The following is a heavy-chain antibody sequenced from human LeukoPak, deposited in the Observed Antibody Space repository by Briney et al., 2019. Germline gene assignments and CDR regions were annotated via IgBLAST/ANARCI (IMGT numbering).Heavy chain of an antibody. J-gene: IGHJ3*02. D-gene: IGHD3-10*01. CDR1: GYSISSGYY. CDR3: ASIKMVQEGDAFDI. CDR2: IYHSGST. V-gene: IGHV4-38-2*02. Sequence: SETLSLTCTVSGYSISSGYYWGWIRQPPGKGLEWIGSIYHSGSTYYNPSLKSRVTISVDTSKNQFSLKLSSVTAADTAVYYCASIKMVQEGDAFDIWGQGTMVTVSS.